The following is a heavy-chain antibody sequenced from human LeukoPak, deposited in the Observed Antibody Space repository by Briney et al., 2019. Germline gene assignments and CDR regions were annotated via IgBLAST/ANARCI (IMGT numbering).Heavy chain of an antibody. CDR2: IKSKTDGGTT. Sequence: GGSLRLSCAASGFTFSNAWMSWVRQAPGKGLEWVGRIKSKTDGGTTDYAAPVRGRFTISRDDSKNTLYLQMNSLKTEDTAVYYCTTVIAAAGMVDYWGQGTLVTVSS. CDR3: TTVIAAAGMVDY. J-gene: IGHJ4*02. D-gene: IGHD6-13*01. V-gene: IGHV3-15*01. CDR1: GFTFSNAW.